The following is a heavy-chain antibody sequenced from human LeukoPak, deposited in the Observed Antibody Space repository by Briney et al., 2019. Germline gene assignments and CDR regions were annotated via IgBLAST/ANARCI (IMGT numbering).Heavy chain of an antibody. J-gene: IGHJ4*02. Sequence: SVKVSCKASGGTFSSYAISWVRQAPGQGLEWMGGIIPIFGTANYAQKFQGRVTITADESTSTAYMELSSLRSEDTAVYYCASFGQLVPPFDYWDQGTLVTVSS. V-gene: IGHV1-69*01. D-gene: IGHD6-6*01. CDR2: IIPIFGTA. CDR1: GGTFSSYA. CDR3: ASFGQLVPPFDY.